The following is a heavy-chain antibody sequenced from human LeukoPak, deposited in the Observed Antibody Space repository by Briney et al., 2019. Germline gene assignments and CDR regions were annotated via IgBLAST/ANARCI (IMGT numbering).Heavy chain of an antibody. CDR3: AKAPGYYDSSGYLGY. V-gene: IGHV3-43*02. D-gene: IGHD3-22*01. Sequence: GGSLRLSCAASGFTFDDYAMHWVRQAPGKGLEWVSLISGDGGSTYYADSVKGRFTISRDNSKNSLYLQMNSLRTEDTALYYCAKAPGYYDSSGYLGYWGQGTLVTVSS. J-gene: IGHJ4*02. CDR2: ISGDGGST. CDR1: GFTFDDYA.